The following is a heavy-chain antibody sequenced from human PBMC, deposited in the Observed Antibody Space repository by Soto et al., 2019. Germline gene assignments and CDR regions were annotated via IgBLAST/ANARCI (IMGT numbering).Heavy chain of an antibody. CDR2: IIRIFGTP. Sequence: QVQPVQSGAEVKKPGSSVKVSCKASGGTFSSYAINWVRQAPGQGLEWMGGIIRIFGTPDYAQRFQGRVTITADESTSTAYMELSSLRSEDIAVYYCARQGSNEYYYYGMDVWGQGTTVTVSS. CDR3: ARQGSNEYYYYGMDV. D-gene: IGHD3-10*01. CDR1: GGTFSSYA. J-gene: IGHJ6*02. V-gene: IGHV1-69*12.